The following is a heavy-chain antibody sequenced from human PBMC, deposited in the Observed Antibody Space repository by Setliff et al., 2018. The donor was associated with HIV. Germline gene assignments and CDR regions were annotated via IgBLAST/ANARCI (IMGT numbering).Heavy chain of an antibody. J-gene: IGHJ3*02. V-gene: IGHV1-69*05. CDR1: GGTFSSYV. D-gene: IGHD6-19*01. CDR2: IIPMYGVA. CDR3: ARDRGRIAVAGTGGDDAFDI. Sequence: PSVKVSCKASGGTFSSYVISWVRQAPGQGPEWMGGIIPMYGVANYAQKFQGRVTITTDESTSTAYMELSSLRSEDTAVYYCARDRGRIAVAGTGGDDAFDIWGQGTMVTVSS.